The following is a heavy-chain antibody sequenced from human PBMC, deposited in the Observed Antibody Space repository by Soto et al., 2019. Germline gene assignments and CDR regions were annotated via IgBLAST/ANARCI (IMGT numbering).Heavy chain of an antibody. D-gene: IGHD5-18*01. Sequence: PSETLSLTCAVYGGSFSGYYWSWIRQPPGKGLEWIGEINHSGSTNYNPSLKSRVTISVDTSKNQFSLKLSSVTAADTAVYYCARGKTWIQLWSTFDYWGQGTMVTVYS. J-gene: IGHJ4*02. CDR1: GGSFSGYY. CDR2: INHSGST. CDR3: ARGKTWIQLWSTFDY. V-gene: IGHV4-34*01.